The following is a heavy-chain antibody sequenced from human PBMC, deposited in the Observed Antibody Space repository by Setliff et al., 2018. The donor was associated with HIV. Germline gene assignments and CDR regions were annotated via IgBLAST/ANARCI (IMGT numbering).Heavy chain of an antibody. CDR3: TRIRAMVRGVTSYDAFDI. D-gene: IGHD3-10*01. CDR1: GYTFTSFD. CDR2: MNPNSGNS. J-gene: IGHJ3*02. V-gene: IGHV1-8*01. Sequence: ASVKVSCKASGYTFTSFDINWVRQATGQGLEWMGWMNPNSGNSGFAQKFQGRVNMTRNSSISTAYMELSSLRFDDTAVYYCTRIRAMVRGVTSYDAFDIWGQGTKVTVSS.